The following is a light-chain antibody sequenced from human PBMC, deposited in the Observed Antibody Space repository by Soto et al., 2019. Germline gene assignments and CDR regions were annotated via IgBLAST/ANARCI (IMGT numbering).Light chain of an antibody. Sequence: EIVLTQSPCTLSLSPWERAALSFMASQSVSNNYLAWYQQIPGQAPRLLIYGASNRATGIPDRFSGSGSGTDFTLTISRLEPEDFAVYYCQQYGSSGTFGQGTKVDIK. CDR2: GAS. CDR3: QQYGSSGT. V-gene: IGKV3-20*01. CDR1: QSVSNNY. J-gene: IGKJ1*01.